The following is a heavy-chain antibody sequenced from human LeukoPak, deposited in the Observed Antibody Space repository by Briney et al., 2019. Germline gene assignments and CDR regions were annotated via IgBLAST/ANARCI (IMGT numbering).Heavy chain of an antibody. D-gene: IGHD2-15*01. CDR3: AKGSGGSCFSPLDC. CDR1: GFTFSGYA. J-gene: IGHJ4*02. Sequence: PGGSLRLSCAASGFTFSGYAMSWVRQAPGKGLEWVSAVCGSGGSTYYADSVKGRFTISRDNSKNMLYLQMNSLRAEDTAVYYCAKGSGGSCFSPLDCWGRRTLVTVSS. CDR2: VCGSGGST. V-gene: IGHV3-23*01.